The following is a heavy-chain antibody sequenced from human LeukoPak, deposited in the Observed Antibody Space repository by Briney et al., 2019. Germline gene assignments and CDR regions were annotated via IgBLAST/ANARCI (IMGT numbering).Heavy chain of an antibody. CDR1: GFTFSSAW. D-gene: IGHD3-16*01. CDR3: TATRQACYPFY. Sequence: GGSLTLSCAASGFTFSSAWMNWVRLPPGKGREWVGRIKSKADGGTADYAAPVKGRFTISRDDSPNTLYLQMNSLRTEDPAVYYCTATRQACYPFYWGQGTQVTVSS. V-gene: IGHV3-15*01. J-gene: IGHJ4*02. CDR2: IKSKADGGTA.